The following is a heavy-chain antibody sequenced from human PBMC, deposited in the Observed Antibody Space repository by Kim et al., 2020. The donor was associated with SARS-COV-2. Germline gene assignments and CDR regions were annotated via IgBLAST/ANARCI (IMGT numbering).Heavy chain of an antibody. Sequence: GGSLRLSCAASGFTFSSYAMHWVRQAPGKGLEWVAVISYDGSNKYYADSVKGRFTISRDNSKNTLYLQMNSLRAEDTAVYSCARGFGRGTNYYFDYWGQG. CDR2: ISYDGSNK. D-gene: IGHD2-2*01. CDR1: GFTFSSYA. CDR3: ARGFGRGTNYYFDY. J-gene: IGHJ4*02. V-gene: IGHV3-30*04.